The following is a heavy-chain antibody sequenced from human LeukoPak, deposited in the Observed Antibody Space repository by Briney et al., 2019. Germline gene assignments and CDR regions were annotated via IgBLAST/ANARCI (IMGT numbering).Heavy chain of an antibody. CDR2: IYPGDSDT. D-gene: IGHD1-26*01. CDR3: ARGLIVGATKDAFDI. CDR1: GYSFTSCW. V-gene: IGHV5-51*01. Sequence: GESLKISCKGSGYSFTSCWIGWVRQMPGKGLEWMGIIYPGDSDTRYSPSFQGQVTISADKSISTAYLQWSSLKASDTAMYYCARGLIVGATKDAFDIWGQGTMVTVSS. J-gene: IGHJ3*02.